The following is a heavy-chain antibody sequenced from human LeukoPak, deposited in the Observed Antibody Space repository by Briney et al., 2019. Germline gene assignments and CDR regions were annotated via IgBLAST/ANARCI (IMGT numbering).Heavy chain of an antibody. CDR3: AREESSTGLYYYYYGMDV. V-gene: IGHV4-59*01. D-gene: IGHD4-11*01. CDR2: VYYSGST. Sequence: SETLSLTCTVSGGSISSYYWSWIRQPPGKGLEWIGYVYYSGSTNYNPSLKSRVTISVDTSKNQFSLKLSSVTAADTAVYYCAREESSTGLYYYYYGMDVWGQGTTVTVSS. CDR1: GGSISSYY. J-gene: IGHJ6*02.